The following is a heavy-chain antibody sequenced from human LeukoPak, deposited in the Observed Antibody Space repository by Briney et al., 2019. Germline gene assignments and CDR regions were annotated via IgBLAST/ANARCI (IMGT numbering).Heavy chain of an antibody. J-gene: IGHJ4*02. CDR2: INPSGGST. V-gene: IGHV1-46*01. CDR3: ASGDYYGSGSSDY. CDR1: GGTFSSYA. Sequence: ASVKVSCKASGGTFSSYAISWVRQAPGQGLEWMGIINPSGGSTSYAQRFQGRVTMTRDTSTSTVYMELSSLRSEDTAVYYCASGDYYGSGSSDYWGQGTLVTVSS. D-gene: IGHD3-10*01.